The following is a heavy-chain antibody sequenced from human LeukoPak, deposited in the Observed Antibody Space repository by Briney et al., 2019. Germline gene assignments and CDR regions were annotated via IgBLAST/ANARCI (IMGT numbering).Heavy chain of an antibody. CDR1: GFTFNSYD. J-gene: IGHJ4*02. Sequence: GGSLRLSCAASGFTFNSYDMHWNRQAPGKGLEWVALIWYDGSNKYYPDSVRGRFTISRDNSKNTLYLQMNSLRAEDTALYYCARYVGGGNSGGFDYWGQGTLVIVSS. V-gene: IGHV3-33*01. D-gene: IGHD4-23*01. CDR3: ARYVGGGNSGGFDY. CDR2: IWYDGSNK.